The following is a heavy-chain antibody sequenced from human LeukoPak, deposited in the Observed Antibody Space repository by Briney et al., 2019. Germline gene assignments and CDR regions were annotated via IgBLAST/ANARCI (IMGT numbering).Heavy chain of an antibody. J-gene: IGHJ4*02. CDR3: AKGVVVAPDVTPFDY. CDR1: GYTFTSYY. V-gene: IGHV1-46*01. D-gene: IGHD2-2*01. CDR2: INPSGGST. Sequence: ASVKVPCKASGYTFTSYYMHWVRQAPGQGLEWMGIINPSGGSTSYAQKFQGRVTMTRDMSTSTVYMELSSLRSEDTAVYYCAKGVVVAPDVTPFDYWGQGTLVTVSS.